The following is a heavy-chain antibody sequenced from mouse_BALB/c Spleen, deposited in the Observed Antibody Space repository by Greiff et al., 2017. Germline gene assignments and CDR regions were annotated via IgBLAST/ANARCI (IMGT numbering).Heavy chain of an antibody. J-gene: IGHJ3*01. V-gene: IGHV1S81*02. CDR2: INPSNGGT. CDR3: ARGGYYLFAY. CDR1: GYTFTSYY. Sequence: VQLQQSGAELVKPGASVKLSCKASGYTFTSYYMYWVKQRPGQGLEWIGEINPSNGGTNFNEKFKSKATLTVDKSSSTAYMQLSSLTSEDSAVYYCARGGYYLFAYWGQGTLVTVSA. D-gene: IGHD2-3*01.